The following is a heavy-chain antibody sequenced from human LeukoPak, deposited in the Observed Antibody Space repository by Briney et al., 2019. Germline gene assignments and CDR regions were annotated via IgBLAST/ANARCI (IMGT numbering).Heavy chain of an antibody. V-gene: IGHV4-4*07. CDR1: GGSSSSYF. D-gene: IGHD1-26*01. J-gene: IGHJ4*02. CDR2: IYTSGST. CDR3: ARGRWEYFDY. Sequence: PSETLSLTCTVSGGSSSSYFWTWIRQPAGKGLEWIGHIYTSGSTNYNPSLKSRVTMSVDTSKNQFSLRLSSVTAADTAVYYCARGRWEYFDYWGQGTLVTVSS.